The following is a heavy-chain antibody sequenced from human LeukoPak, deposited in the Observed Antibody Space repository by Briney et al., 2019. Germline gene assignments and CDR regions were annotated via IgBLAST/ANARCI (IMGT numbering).Heavy chain of an antibody. V-gene: IGHV1-18*01. CDR3: ARDRYCTNGVCYTVFGDYPDY. Sequence: ASVKVSCKASGYTFTSYGISWVRQAPGQGLEWMGWISAYNGNTNYAQKLQGRVTMTTDTSASTAYMELRSLRSDDTAVYYCARDRYCTNGVCYTVFGDYPDYWGQGTLVTVSS. J-gene: IGHJ4*02. CDR1: GYTFTSYG. CDR2: ISAYNGNT. D-gene: IGHD2-8*01.